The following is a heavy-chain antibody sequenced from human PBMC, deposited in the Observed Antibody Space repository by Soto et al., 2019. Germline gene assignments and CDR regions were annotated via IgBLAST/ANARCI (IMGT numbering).Heavy chain of an antibody. CDR3: TSWTTVTLYDY. V-gene: IGHV3-73*01. CDR2: IRSKANSYAT. D-gene: IGHD4-17*01. CDR1: GFTFSGSA. J-gene: IGHJ4*02. Sequence: PGGSLRLSCAASGFTFSGSAMHWVRQASGKGLEWVGRIRSKANSYATAYAASVKGRFTISRDDSKNTAYLQMNSLKTEDTAVYYCTSWTTVTLYDYPGQGTQVTVSS.